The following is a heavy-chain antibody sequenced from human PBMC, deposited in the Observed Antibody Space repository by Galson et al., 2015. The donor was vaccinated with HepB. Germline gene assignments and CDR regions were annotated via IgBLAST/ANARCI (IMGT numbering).Heavy chain of an antibody. V-gene: IGHV3-30*18. CDR3: AKGGGSYLSDDVFYPGFDD. CDR2: ISYDGGNE. J-gene: IGHJ4*02. Sequence: SLRLSCAASGFRFRSDGMHWVRQAPGKGLEWVAGISYDGGNEHYADSVKGRFTISRDNSKDTLYLLMNSLRAEDTAVYFCAKGGGSYLSDDVFYPGFDDWGQGTLVTVSS. CDR1: GFRFRSDG. D-gene: IGHD3-10*01.